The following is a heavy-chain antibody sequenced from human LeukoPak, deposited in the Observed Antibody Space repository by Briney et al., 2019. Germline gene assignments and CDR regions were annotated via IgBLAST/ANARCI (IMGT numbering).Heavy chain of an antibody. J-gene: IGHJ4*02. CDR1: GFTFTNYA. CDR3: AKCSLGDYGDYRTLGAYYFDY. D-gene: IGHD4-17*01. V-gene: IGHV3-23*01. Sequence: PGGSLRLSCTASGFTFTNYAMSWVRQAPGKGLEWVATISDNGGSTYYVDSVRGRFTISRDNSKNTLYLQMNSLRAEDMAVHYCAKCSLGDYGDYRTLGAYYFDYWGQGTLVTISS. CDR2: ISDNGGST.